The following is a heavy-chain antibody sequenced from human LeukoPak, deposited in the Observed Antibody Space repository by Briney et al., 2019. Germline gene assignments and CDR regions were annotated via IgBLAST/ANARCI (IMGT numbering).Heavy chain of an antibody. J-gene: IGHJ5*02. CDR2: MNPNSGNT. Sequence: ASVKVSCKASGYTFTSYDINWVRQATGQGLEWMGWMNPNSGNTGYAQKFQGRVTMTRNTSISTAYMELSSLRSEDTAVYYCARGRAQTYVVAATPVLDPWGQGTLVTVSS. D-gene: IGHD2-15*01. CDR3: ARGRAQTYVVAATPVLDP. V-gene: IGHV1-8*01. CDR1: GYTFTSYD.